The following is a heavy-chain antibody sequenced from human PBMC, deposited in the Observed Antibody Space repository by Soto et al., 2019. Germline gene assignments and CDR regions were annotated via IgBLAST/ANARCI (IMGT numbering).Heavy chain of an antibody. CDR1: GFTFSSYG. Sequence: QVQLVESGGGVVQPGRSLRLSCAASGFTFSSYGMHWVRQAPGKGLEWVAVIWYDGSNKYYADSVKGRFTISRDNSKNTLYLQMNSLRAEDTAVYYCARGGDSSGWYPHPFDYWGQGTLVTVSS. D-gene: IGHD6-19*01. J-gene: IGHJ4*02. V-gene: IGHV3-33*01. CDR2: IWYDGSNK. CDR3: ARGGDSSGWYPHPFDY.